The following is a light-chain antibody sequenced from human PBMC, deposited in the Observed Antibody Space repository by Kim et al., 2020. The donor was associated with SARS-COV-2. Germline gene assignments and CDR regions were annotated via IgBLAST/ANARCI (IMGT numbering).Light chain of an antibody. V-gene: IGKV3-11*01. CDR1: QSFSSY. J-gene: IGKJ4*01. CDR3: QQRSNWPPGVT. CDR2: DAA. Sequence: PGDSATLSRRASQSFSSYLAWYQQKPAQAPSLLIYDAANRAPGIPARFSGRGSGTAFTLTISSLEPEDLAVYYCQQRSNWPPGVTFGGGTKVDIK.